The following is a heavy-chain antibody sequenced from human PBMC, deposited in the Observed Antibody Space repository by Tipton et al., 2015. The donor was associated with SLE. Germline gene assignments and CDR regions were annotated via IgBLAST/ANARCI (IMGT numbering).Heavy chain of an antibody. J-gene: IGHJ4*02. CDR1: GDSISTYY. D-gene: IGHD3-16*01. CDR3: ASGLWVYHYVWGSLGY. CDR2: FYYGGST. Sequence: TLSLTCTVSGDSISTYYWSWIRQPPGKALEWIGNFYYGGSTNYSPSLKSRVTISVDTSKSQFSLKLSSVTATDTAVYYCASGLWVYHYVWGSLGYWGQGALVTVSS. V-gene: IGHV4-59*01.